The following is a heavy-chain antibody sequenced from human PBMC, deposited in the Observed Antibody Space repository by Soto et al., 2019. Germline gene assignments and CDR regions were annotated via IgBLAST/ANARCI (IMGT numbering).Heavy chain of an antibody. CDR3: ARGGWEDFWIGYYIGTAGYGMVV. D-gene: IGHD3-3*01. V-gene: IGHV3-23*01. CDR2: ISGSGGST. Sequence: GGSLRLSCAASGFTFSSYAMSWVRQAPGKGLEWVSAISGSGGSTYYADSVKGRFTISRDNSKNTLYLQMNSLRAEDTAVYYCARGGWEDFWIGYYIGTAGYGMVVWGKGTKVTVSS. CDR1: GFTFSSYA. J-gene: IGHJ6*04.